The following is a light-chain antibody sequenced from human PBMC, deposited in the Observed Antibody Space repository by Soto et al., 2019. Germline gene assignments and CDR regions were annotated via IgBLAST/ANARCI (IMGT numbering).Light chain of an antibody. CDR3: QQYNTYSWT. Sequence: DVQMTQSPSTLSASVGDRVTITCRASQSISTWLAWYQQKPGKAPKLLIYTASGLDSGVPSRFSGSGSGTEFTLTISILQADDFATYYFQQYNTYSWTFGQGTKVEIK. CDR2: TAS. CDR1: QSISTW. V-gene: IGKV1-5*03. J-gene: IGKJ1*01.